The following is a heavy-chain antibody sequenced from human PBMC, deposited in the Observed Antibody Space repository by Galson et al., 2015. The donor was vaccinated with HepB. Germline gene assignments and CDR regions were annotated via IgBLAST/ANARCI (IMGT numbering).Heavy chain of an antibody. Sequence: SVKVSCKASGGTFSSYTISWVRQAPGQGLEWMGRIIPILGIANYAQKFQGRVTITADKSTSTAYMELSSLRSEDTAVYYCARGRYCSSTSCYTGDPSDYYYGMDVWGQGTTVTVSS. V-gene: IGHV1-69*02. J-gene: IGHJ6*02. CDR3: ARGRYCSSTSCYTGDPSDYYYGMDV. D-gene: IGHD2-2*02. CDR1: GGTFSSYT. CDR2: IIPILGIA.